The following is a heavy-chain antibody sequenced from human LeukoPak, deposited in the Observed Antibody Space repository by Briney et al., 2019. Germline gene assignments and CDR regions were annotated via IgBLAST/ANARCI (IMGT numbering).Heavy chain of an antibody. V-gene: IGHV3-33*06. CDR3: AKDAYYDFWSGYGYYYYYMDV. CDR2: IWYDGSNK. J-gene: IGHJ6*03. Sequence: GGSLRLSCAASGFTFSSYGMHWVRQAPGKGLQWVAVIWYDGSNKYYADSVKGRFTISRDNSKNTLYLQMNSLRAEDTAVYYCAKDAYYDFWSGYGYYYYYMDVWGKGTTVTVSS. D-gene: IGHD3-3*01. CDR1: GFTFSSYG.